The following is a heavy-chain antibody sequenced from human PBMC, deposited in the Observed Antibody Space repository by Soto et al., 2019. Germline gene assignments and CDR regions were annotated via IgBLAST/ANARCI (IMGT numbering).Heavy chain of an antibody. CDR3: ARDQKGYSSGWYPAFDY. V-gene: IGHV3-33*01. CDR2: IWYDGSNK. CDR1: GFTFSSYA. J-gene: IGHJ4*02. D-gene: IGHD6-19*01. Sequence: QVQLVESGGGVVQPGRSLRLSCAASGFTFSSYAMHWVRQAPGKGLEWVAVIWYDGSNKYYADSVKGRFTISRDNSKNTLYLQMNSLRAEDTAVYYCARDQKGYSSGWYPAFDYWGQGTLVTVSS.